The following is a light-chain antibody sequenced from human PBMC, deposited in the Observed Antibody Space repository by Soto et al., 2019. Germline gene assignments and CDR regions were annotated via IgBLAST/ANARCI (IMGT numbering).Light chain of an antibody. J-gene: IGLJ2*01. CDR3: SSYAGSNNFVV. Sequence: QSALTQPPSASGSPGQSVTISCTGTSSDVGGYNYVSWYQQHPGKAPKLMIYEVSKRPSGVPDRFSGSKSGNTACMTVSGLQAEAEADYYCSSYAGSNNFVVFGGGTKLTVL. CDR2: EVS. V-gene: IGLV2-8*01. CDR1: SSDVGGYNY.